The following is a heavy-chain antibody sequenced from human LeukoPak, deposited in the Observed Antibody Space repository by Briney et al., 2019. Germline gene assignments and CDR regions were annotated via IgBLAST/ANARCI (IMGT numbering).Heavy chain of an antibody. CDR1: SGSISTSNYY. CDR2: IFYSGST. V-gene: IGHV4-39*07. Sequence: SETLSLTCTVSSGSISTSNYYWGWVRQPPWKALEWIGNIFYSGSTYYSPSLKSRVTISLDTSRNQFSLKLNSVTAADTAVYYCARGRGYSGYFGYYYMDVWGKGTTVTISS. J-gene: IGHJ6*03. CDR3: ARGRGYSGYFGYYYMDV. D-gene: IGHD5-12*01.